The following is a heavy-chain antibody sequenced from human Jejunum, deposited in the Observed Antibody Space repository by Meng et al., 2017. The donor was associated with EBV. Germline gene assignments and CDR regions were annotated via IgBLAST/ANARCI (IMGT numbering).Heavy chain of an antibody. Sequence: QVQLQESGPGLVKPSXXLSLTCPVPGASISTTYWWSWARQSPGKGLELIGEIYCTGNTNYNPSLKSRVTISIDKSKNQFSLQLTSVTAADTAVYYCARVGGGQHLAWGWLDPWGQGTLVTVSS. CDR1: GASISTTYW. J-gene: IGHJ5*02. V-gene: IGHV4/OR15-8*02. D-gene: IGHD3-16*01. CDR3: ARVGGGQHLAWGWLDP. CDR2: IYCTGNT.